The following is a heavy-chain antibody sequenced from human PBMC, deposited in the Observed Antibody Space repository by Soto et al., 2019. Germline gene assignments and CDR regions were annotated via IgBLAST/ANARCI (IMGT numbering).Heavy chain of an antibody. D-gene: IGHD3-22*01. CDR3: AKSLRPNYYDSSGYYLDY. CDR1: GFTFSSYA. Sequence: PGGSLRLSCAASGFTFSSYAMSWVRQAPGKGLEWVSAISGSGGSTYYADPVKGRFTISRDNSKNTLYLQMNSLRAEDTAVYYCAKSLRPNYYDSSGYYLDYWGQGTLVTVSS. J-gene: IGHJ4*02. V-gene: IGHV3-23*01. CDR2: ISGSGGST.